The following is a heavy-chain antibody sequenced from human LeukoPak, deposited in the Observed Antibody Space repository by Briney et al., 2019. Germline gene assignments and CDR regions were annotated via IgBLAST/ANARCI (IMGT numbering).Heavy chain of an antibody. Sequence: GSLRLSCAASGFTFSSYAMSWIRQPPGKGLEWIGSIYYGGSLYYNPSLTSRVTISLDTSKNQFSLRLSSVTAADTAVYHCARRSHCTGGSCYPVWGQGTTVTVSS. CDR2: IYYGGSL. J-gene: IGHJ6*02. V-gene: IGHV4-39*01. D-gene: IGHD2-15*01. CDR3: ARRSHCTGGSCYPV. CDR1: GFTFSSYA.